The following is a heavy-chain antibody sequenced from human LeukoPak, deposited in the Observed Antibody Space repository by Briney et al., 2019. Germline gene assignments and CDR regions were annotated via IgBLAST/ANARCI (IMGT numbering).Heavy chain of an antibody. Sequence: ASVKVSCKASGYTFTSYDINWVRQATGQGLEWMGWMNPNSGNTGYAQKFQGRVTITRNTSISTAYMELSSLRSEDTAVYYCARELIDYYGSGSYYSYYFDYWGQGTLVTVSS. CDR3: ARELIDYYGSGSYYSYYFDY. V-gene: IGHV1-8*03. CDR1: GYTFTSYD. J-gene: IGHJ4*02. D-gene: IGHD3-10*01. CDR2: MNPNSGNT.